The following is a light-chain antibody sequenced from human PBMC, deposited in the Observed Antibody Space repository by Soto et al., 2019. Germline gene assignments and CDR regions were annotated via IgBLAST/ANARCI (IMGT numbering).Light chain of an antibody. CDR2: EDN. J-gene: IGLJ3*02. CDR3: CSYAGRGTGV. Sequence: QSALTQPASVSGSPGQSITISCTGTSSDVGGYNLVSWYQQHPGKAPKLVIFEDNQRPSGVSNRFSGSKSGNTASLTISGLQAEDESDYYCCSYAGRGTGVFGGGTKLTVL. CDR1: SSDVGGYNL. V-gene: IGLV2-23*01.